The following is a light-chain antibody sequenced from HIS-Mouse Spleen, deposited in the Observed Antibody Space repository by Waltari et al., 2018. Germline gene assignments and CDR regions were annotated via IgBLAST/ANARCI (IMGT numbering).Light chain of an antibody. CDR1: AFPKEC. J-gene: IGLJ3*02. CDR3: QSADSSGTYRV. Sequence: SYELTQPPSVSVSPAQPARTTSSGAAFPKECAYWYQQKPGQAPVLVIYKDSERPSGIPDRFSGASSATTVTLTISGVQAEDEADYYCQSADSSGTYRVFGGGTKLTVL. V-gene: IGLV3-25*03. CDR2: KDS.